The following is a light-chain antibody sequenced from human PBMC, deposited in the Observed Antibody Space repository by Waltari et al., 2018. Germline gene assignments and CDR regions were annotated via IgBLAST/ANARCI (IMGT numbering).Light chain of an antibody. CDR3: QQYANTPRT. J-gene: IGKJ1*01. V-gene: IGKV4-1*01. Sequence: DIVMTQSPDSLAVSLGERATVNCKSSQSVLYSPNNKNYLAWYQQKPGQPPKLLISWASTRESGVPDRFSGSGSGTDFTLTISSLQAEDVAVYYCQQYANTPRTFGQGTTVEIK. CDR2: WAS. CDR1: QSVLYSPNNKNY.